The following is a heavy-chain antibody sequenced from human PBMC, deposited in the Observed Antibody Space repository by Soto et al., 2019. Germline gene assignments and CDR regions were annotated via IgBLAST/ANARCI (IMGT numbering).Heavy chain of an antibody. CDR3: ARELVREILYDPDAFDI. CDR2: IIPIFGTA. V-gene: IGHV1-69*13. D-gene: IGHD2-15*01. CDR1: GGTFSSYA. J-gene: IGHJ3*02. Sequence: ASVKVSCKASGGTFSSYAISWVRQAPGQGLEWMGGIIPIFGTANYAQKFQGRVTITADESTSTAYMELSSLRSEDTAVYYCARELVREILYDPDAFDIWGQGTMVTVSS.